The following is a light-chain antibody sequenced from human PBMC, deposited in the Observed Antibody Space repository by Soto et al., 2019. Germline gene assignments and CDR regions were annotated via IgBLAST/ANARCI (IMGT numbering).Light chain of an antibody. V-gene: IGKV3-20*01. CDR2: GAS. CDR3: QQYDSSPRT. Sequence: EIVLTQSPGTLSLSPGERATLSGRAIQRVSSSYLAWYQQKPGQAPSLLIYGASSRATDIPDRFSGSGSGTDFTLTISRLEPEDFAVYYCQQYDSSPRTFGQGTKLEIK. CDR1: QRVSSSY. J-gene: IGKJ2*01.